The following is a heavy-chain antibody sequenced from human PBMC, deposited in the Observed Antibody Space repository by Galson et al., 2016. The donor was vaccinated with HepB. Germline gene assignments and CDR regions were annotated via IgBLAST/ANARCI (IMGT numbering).Heavy chain of an antibody. CDR3: VYNSPRQQLAPNNYQYYYMDV. V-gene: IGHV2-5*04. D-gene: IGHD6-13*01. J-gene: IGHJ6*03. CDR1: GFSLTTSGVS. CDR2: IYWDDDN. Sequence: PALVKPTQTLTLTCTFSGFSLTTSGVSVGWIRQPPGTALEWLALIYWDDDNRYSPSLTTTLTITKDTSKNQVVLTMTNMDPVDTGTYYCVYNSPRQQLAPNNYQYYYMDVWGKGTTVTVSS.